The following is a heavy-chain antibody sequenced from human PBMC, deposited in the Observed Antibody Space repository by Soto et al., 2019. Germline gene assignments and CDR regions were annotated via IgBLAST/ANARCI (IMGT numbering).Heavy chain of an antibody. Sequence: QVQLVQSGAEVKKPGSSVKVSCKASGGTFSSYTISWVRQAPGQGLEWMGRIIPILGIANYAQKFQGRVTITADKSTSTAYMELSRLRSEDTAVYYCARERRKTKTYSSSSVYYYMDVWGKGTTVTVSS. V-gene: IGHV1-69*08. CDR3: ARERRKTKTYSSSSVYYYMDV. CDR1: GGTFSSYT. D-gene: IGHD6-6*01. CDR2: IIPILGIA. J-gene: IGHJ6*03.